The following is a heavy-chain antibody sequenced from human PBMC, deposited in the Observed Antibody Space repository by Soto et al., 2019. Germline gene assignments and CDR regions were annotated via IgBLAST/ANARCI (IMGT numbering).Heavy chain of an antibody. CDR3: ARGGIAARPFGY. J-gene: IGHJ4*02. V-gene: IGHV4-34*01. CDR1: GGSFSGYY. CDR2: INHSGSA. D-gene: IGHD6-6*01. Sequence: SETLSLTCAVYGGSFSGYYWSWIRQPPGKGLEWIGEINHSGSANYHPSLKSRVTISVDTSKNQFSLKLSSVTAADTAVYYCARGGIAARPFGYWGQGTLVTVSS.